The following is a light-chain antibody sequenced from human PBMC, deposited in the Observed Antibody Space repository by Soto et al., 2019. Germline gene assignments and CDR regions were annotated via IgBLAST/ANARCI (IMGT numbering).Light chain of an antibody. Sequence: EIVMTQSPATLSVSPGERATLSCRASQSVSSNLAWYQQKPCQAPRLLLSGASTRATGIPARFSGSGSGTEFTLTISSLQSEDFAVYYCQHYNNWSTFGQGTRLEIK. CDR2: GAS. V-gene: IGKV3D-15*01. CDR1: QSVSSN. J-gene: IGKJ5*01. CDR3: QHYNNWST.